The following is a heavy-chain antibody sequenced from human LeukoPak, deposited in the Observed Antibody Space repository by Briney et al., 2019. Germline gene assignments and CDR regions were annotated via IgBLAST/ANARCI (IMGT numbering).Heavy chain of an antibody. CDR3: TKRVKYGGTWDHFAD. V-gene: IGHV3-23*01. CDR1: GFTFDNYR. D-gene: IGHD1-26*01. CDR2: VNADGGNT. Sequence: LLGGSLRLSCAASGFTFDNYRMSWVRQAPGRGLEWVSTVNADGGNTYYADSVKGRFTISRDNSKSTLILQMNSLRVEDTALYYCTKRVKYGGTWDHFADWGQGTLVTVSS. J-gene: IGHJ4*02.